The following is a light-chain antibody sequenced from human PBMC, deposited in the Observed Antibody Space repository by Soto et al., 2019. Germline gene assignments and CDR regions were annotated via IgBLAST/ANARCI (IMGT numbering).Light chain of an antibody. Sequence: QSALTQPASVSGSPGQSITISCTGTTSDVGGYTYVSWYQQHPGKAPRLMIYEVSNRPSGVSSRFSGSKSGNTASLTISGLQAEDEADYYCTSYTTSNTLAFGGGTKVTVL. CDR2: EVS. V-gene: IGLV2-14*01. J-gene: IGLJ2*01. CDR3: TSYTTSNTLA. CDR1: TSDVGGYTY.